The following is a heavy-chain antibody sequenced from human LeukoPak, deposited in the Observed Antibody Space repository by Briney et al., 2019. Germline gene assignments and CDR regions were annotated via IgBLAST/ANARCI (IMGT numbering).Heavy chain of an antibody. CDR3: ARDEFFSSSIGGINAFDI. CDR2: ISSDSSYT. Sequence: GGSLRLSCVASGFTFISYSMDWVRPAPGRGLEWVSSISSDSSYTDDADSVKGRFTISRDNSKNTLYLQMNSLRAEDTAVYYCARDEFFSSSIGGINAFDIWGQGTMVTVSS. D-gene: IGHD6-6*01. V-gene: IGHV3-21*01. J-gene: IGHJ3*02. CDR1: GFTFISYS.